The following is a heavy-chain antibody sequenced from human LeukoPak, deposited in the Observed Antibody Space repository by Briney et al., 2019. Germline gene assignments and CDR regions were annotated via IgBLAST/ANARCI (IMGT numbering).Heavy chain of an antibody. D-gene: IGHD2-8*01. Sequence: SETLSLTCAVYGGSFSGYDWSWIRQPPGKGLEWIGEINHSGSTNYNPSLKSRVTISVDTSKNQFSLKLSSVTAADTAVYYCARPVRYYYYYYMDVWGKGTTVTVSS. CDR2: INHSGST. V-gene: IGHV4-34*01. J-gene: IGHJ6*03. CDR1: GGSFSGYD. CDR3: ARPVRYYYYYYMDV.